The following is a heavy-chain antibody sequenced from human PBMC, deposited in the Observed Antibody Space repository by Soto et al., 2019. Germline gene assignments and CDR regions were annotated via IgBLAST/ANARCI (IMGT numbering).Heavy chain of an antibody. J-gene: IGHJ4*02. CDR2: VSGSGGIT. V-gene: IGHV3-23*01. CDR3: AKRVEGSGSYYKGPFDY. D-gene: IGHD3-10*01. Sequence: EVHLLESGGGLVQPGGSLRLSCAASGLSFNNYAMSWVRQAPGKGREWLSGVSGSGGITYYADSVKGRFTISRENSKNTLYLQMNSLGAEDTAVYYCAKRVEGSGSYYKGPFDYWGQGTLVTVSS. CDR1: GLSFNNYA.